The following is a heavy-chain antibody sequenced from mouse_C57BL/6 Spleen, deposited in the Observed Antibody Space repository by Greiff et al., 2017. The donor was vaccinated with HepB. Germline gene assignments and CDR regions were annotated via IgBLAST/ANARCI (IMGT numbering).Heavy chain of an antibody. V-gene: IGHV5-4*01. CDR2: ISDGGSYT. J-gene: IGHJ2*01. Sequence: EVKLMESGGGLVKPGGSLKLSCAASGFTFSSYAMSWVRQTPEKRLEWVATISDGGSYTYYPDNVKGRFTISRDNAKNNLYLQMSHLKSEDTAMYYCARDWVNWGQGTTLTVSS. CDR3: ARDWVN. CDR1: GFTFSSYA. D-gene: IGHD2-2*01.